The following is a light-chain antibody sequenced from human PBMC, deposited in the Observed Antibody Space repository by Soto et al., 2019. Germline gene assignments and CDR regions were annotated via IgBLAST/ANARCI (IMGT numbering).Light chain of an antibody. V-gene: IGLV2-14*01. CDR3: CSYTRTSNHYF. CDR2: EVR. CDR1: SSDIGGYDY. Sequence: QSALSQPASVSGSPGHAITISCTGTSSDIGGYDYVSWYQQRPGKAPKLMIYEVRYRPSGVSNRFSGSKSGNTASLTISGLQAEDEAVYYCCSYTRTSNHYFFGSGTKVTVL. J-gene: IGLJ1*01.